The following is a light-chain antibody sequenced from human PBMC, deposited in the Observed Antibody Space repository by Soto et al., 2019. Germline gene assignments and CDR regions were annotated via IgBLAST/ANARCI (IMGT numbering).Light chain of an antibody. CDR3: QQYYTWRRT. Sequence: EIFMTQSPATLSGSPGERVTLSWRASQSVSSSLAWYQQRPGQAPRLLIYAASIRATGIPARFSGSGSGTEFTLTISGMQPEDFALYHCQQYYTWRRTFGQGTKVDIK. CDR1: QSVSSS. J-gene: IGKJ1*01. CDR2: AAS. V-gene: IGKV3-15*01.